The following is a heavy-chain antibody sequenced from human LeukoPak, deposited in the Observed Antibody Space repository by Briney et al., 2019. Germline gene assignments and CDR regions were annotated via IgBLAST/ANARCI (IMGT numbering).Heavy chain of an antibody. D-gene: IGHD6-13*01. CDR1: GGSISSYY. J-gene: IGHJ5*02. CDR3: ARGVAAPGTGGLSWFDP. CDR2: IYYSGST. Sequence: NPSQTLSLTCTVSGGSISSYYWSWIRQPPGKGLEWIGYIYYSGSTNYNPSLKSRVTISVDTSKNQFSLKLSSVTAADTAVYYCARGVAAPGTGGLSWFDPWGQGTLVTVSS. V-gene: IGHV4-59*01.